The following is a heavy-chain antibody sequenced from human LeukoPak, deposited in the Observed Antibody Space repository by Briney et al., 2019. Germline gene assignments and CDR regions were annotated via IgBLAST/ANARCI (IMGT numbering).Heavy chain of an antibody. V-gene: IGHV3-48*04. CDR1: GFTFSSYS. J-gene: IGHJ6*03. D-gene: IGHD2-2*01. CDR2: ISSSSSTI. Sequence: GGSLRLSCAASGFTFSSYSMNWVRQAPGRGLEWVSYISSSSSTIYYADSVKGRFTISRDNAKNSLYLQMNSLRAEDTAVYYCARDLYHENYYYHYMDVWGKGTTVTVSS. CDR3: ARDLYHENYYYHYMDV.